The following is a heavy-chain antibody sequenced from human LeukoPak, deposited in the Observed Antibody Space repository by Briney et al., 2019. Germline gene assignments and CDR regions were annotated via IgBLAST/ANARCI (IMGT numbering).Heavy chain of an antibody. CDR3: ARDQLELGTHWFDP. CDR2: IIPVLEEA. Sequence: ASVRVSCKASGVTFSNYGTTWVRQAPGQGLEWMGRIIPVLEEAQYAQNFQGKVTITANKSTSTAYMELHSLTSEDTAVYYCARDQLELGTHWFDPWGQGTLVTVSS. V-gene: IGHV1-69*04. CDR1: GVTFSNYG. D-gene: IGHD1-1*01. J-gene: IGHJ5*02.